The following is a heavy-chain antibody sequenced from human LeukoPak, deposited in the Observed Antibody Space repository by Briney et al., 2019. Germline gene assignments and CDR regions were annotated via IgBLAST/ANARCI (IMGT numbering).Heavy chain of an antibody. CDR3: AGGRWGGDWFDS. CDR1: GGSISRSDYY. CDR2: ISYSGST. V-gene: IGHV4-39*07. D-gene: IGHD3-16*01. J-gene: IGHJ5*01. Sequence: PSETLSLTCTVSGGSISRSDYYWGWVRQPPGKGLEWIGSISYSGSTYYNPSLKSRVTMFVDMSNNQFSLKLSSVTAADTAVYYCAGGRWGGDWFDSWGQGTLVTVSP.